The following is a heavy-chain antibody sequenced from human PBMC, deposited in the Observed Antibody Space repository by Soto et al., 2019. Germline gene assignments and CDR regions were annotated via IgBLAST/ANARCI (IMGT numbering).Heavy chain of an antibody. V-gene: IGHV4-59*01. CDR1: GGSISSYY. J-gene: IGHJ6*02. CDR3: ARGSSSWYGYYYGMDV. CDR2: IYYSGST. D-gene: IGHD6-13*01. Sequence: SETLSLTCTVSGGSISSYYWSWIRQPPGKGLEWIGYIYYSGSTNYNPSFKSRVTISVDTSKNQFSLKLSSVTAADTAVYYCARGSSSWYGYYYGMDVWGQGTTVTVSS.